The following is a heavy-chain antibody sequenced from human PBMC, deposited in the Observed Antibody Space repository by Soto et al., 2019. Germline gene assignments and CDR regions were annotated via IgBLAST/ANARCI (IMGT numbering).Heavy chain of an antibody. V-gene: IGHV1-8*01. D-gene: IGHD2-15*01. J-gene: IGHJ6*02. CDR1: GYTFTSYD. CDR2: MNPNSGNT. CDR3: ARGVGGYCSGGSCYYYYGMDV. Sequence: QVQLVQSGAEVKKPGASVKVSCKASGYTFTSYDINWVRQATGQGLEWMGWMNPNSGNTGYAQKFQGRVTMTRNTSISTAYMELSSLRCEDTAVYYCARGVGGYCSGGSCYYYYGMDVWGQGTTVTVSS.